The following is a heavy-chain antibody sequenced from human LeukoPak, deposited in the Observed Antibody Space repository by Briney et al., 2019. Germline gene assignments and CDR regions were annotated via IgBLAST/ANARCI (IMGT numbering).Heavy chain of an antibody. D-gene: IGHD2-15*01. J-gene: IGHJ4*02. V-gene: IGHV1-18*01. Sequence: ASVKVSCKASGYTFTSYGISWVRQAPGQGLEWMGWISAYNGNTNYAQKLQGRITMTTDTSTSTAYMELRSLRSDDTAVYYCARGVYCSGGSCYPSVDYWGQGTLVTVSS. CDR1: GYTFTSYG. CDR3: ARGVYCSGGSCYPSVDY. CDR2: ISAYNGNT.